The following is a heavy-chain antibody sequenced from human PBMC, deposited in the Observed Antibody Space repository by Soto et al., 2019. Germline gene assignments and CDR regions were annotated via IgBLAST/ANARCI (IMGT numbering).Heavy chain of an antibody. CDR1: GFTFSSFA. D-gene: IGHD6-13*01. Sequence: EVQLLESGGGLVQPGGSLRLSCAASGFTFSSFAMSWVRQAPGKGLEWVSTISGSGGSTYYADSVKGRFTISRDNSKNTLYLQIDSLRADDTAVYYCPAGIYSYGMDVWGQGTTVTVSS. CDR3: PAGIYSYGMDV. CDR2: ISGSGGST. J-gene: IGHJ6*02. V-gene: IGHV3-23*01.